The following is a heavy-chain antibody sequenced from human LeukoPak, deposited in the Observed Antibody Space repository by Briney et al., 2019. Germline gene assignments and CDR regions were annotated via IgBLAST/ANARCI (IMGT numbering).Heavy chain of an antibody. CDR2: IYSGGDT. CDR3: ARSSGSYGSGSYYNPSEYYFDY. J-gene: IGHJ4*02. D-gene: IGHD3-10*01. V-gene: IGHV3-53*01. Sequence: GGSLRLSCAASEFTVSSNYMSWVRQAPGKGLEWVSIIYSGGDTYYADSVKGRFTISRDNAKNSLYLQMNSLRAEDTAVYYCARSSGSYGSGSYYNPSEYYFDYWGQGTLVTVSS. CDR1: EFTVSSNY.